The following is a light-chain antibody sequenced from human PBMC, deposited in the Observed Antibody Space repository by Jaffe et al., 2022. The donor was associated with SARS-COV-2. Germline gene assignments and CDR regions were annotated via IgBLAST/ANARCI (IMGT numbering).Light chain of an antibody. CDR3: QHRHNWPLT. V-gene: IGKV3-11*01. Sequence: IVLTQSPATLSLSPGERATLSCRASQTVHSHLAWYQQKPGQAPRLLIYDASNRATGIPARFSGSGSGTDFTLTISSLEPEDFAVYYCQHRHNWPLTFGGGTKVEI. CDR1: QTVHSH. CDR2: DAS. J-gene: IGKJ4*01.